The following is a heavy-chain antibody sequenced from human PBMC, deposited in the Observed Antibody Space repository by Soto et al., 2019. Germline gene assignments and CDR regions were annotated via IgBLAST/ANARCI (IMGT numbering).Heavy chain of an antibody. J-gene: IGHJ4*02. CDR2: ISGSGGST. V-gene: IGHV3-23*01. CDR3: AHRNYYESRGYYYYFDY. CDR1: GFTFSSYV. D-gene: IGHD3-22*01. Sequence: EVQLLESGGGLVQAGGSLRLSCAASGFTFSSYVMSWVRQAPGKGLEWVSGISGSGGSTYYADSVKGRFTISRDNSKNALYLQMNSLRAEDTAVYYWAHRNYYESRGYYYYFDYWGQGTRVTVSS.